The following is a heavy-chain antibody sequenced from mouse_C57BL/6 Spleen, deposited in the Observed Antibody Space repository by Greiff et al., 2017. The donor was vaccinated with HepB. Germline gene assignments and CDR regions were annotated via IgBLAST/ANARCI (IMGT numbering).Heavy chain of an antibody. CDR3: ARRGITTVVATDYAMDY. J-gene: IGHJ4*01. Sequence: VQLKQSGGGLVKPGGSLKLSCAASGFTFSDYGMHWVRQAPEKGLEWVAYISSGSSTIYYADTVKGRFTISRDNAKNTLFLQMTSLRSEDTAMYYCARRGITTVVATDYAMDYWGQGTSVTVSS. CDR1: GFTFSDYG. D-gene: IGHD1-1*01. CDR2: ISSGSSTI. V-gene: IGHV5-17*01.